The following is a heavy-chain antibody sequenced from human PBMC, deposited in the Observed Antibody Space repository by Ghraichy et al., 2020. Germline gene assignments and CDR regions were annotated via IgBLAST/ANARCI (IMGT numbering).Heavy chain of an antibody. CDR3: ARDFRVVPAAPFDY. D-gene: IGHD2-2*01. J-gene: IGHJ4*02. Sequence: GGSLRLSCAASGFTFSSYWMSWVRQAPGKGLEWVANIKQDGSEKYYVDSVKGRFTISRDNAKNSLYLQMNSLRAEDTAVYYCARDFRVVPAAPFDYWGQGTLVTVSS. CDR1: GFTFSSYW. V-gene: IGHV3-7*01. CDR2: IKQDGSEK.